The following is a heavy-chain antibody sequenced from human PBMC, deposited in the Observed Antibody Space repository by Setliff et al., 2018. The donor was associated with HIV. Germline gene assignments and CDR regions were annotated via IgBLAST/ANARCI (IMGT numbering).Heavy chain of an antibody. CDR1: VGSFSGYH. CDR3: ARGPLDSSGYRSDAFDI. CDR2: ISHGGRT. V-gene: IGHV4-34*01. D-gene: IGHD3-22*01. Sequence: PSETLSLTCAVYVGSFSGYHWSWIRQPPGKGLEWIGEISHGGRTNYNPSLKSRVTISVDTSKNQFTLKLSSVTAADTAVYYCARGPLDSSGYRSDAFDIWGQGTMVTVS. J-gene: IGHJ3*02.